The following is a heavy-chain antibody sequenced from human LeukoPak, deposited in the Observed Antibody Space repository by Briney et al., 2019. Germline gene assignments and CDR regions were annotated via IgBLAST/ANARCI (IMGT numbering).Heavy chain of an antibody. CDR1: GGSISSYY. V-gene: IGHV4-34*01. J-gene: IGHJ4*02. CDR2: INHSGST. CDR3: ARGRKIDY. Sequence: SETLSLTCTVSGGSISSYYWSWIRQPPGKGLEWIGEINHSGSTNYNPSLKSRVTISVDTSKNQFSLKLSSVTAADTAVYYCARGRKIDYWGQGTLVTVPS.